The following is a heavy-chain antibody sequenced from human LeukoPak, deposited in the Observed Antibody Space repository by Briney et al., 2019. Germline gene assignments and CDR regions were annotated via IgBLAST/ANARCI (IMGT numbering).Heavy chain of an antibody. CDR2: IYWDDDK. J-gene: IGHJ4*02. V-gene: IGHV2-5*08. D-gene: IGHD3-10*01. CDR1: GGSISSYYW. Sequence: TLSLTCTVPGGSISSYYWSWIRQPPGKALEWLALIYWDDDKRYNSSLKSRLTVTKDTSKNQVVLTMTNMDPVDTATYFCAHRQGSPFDYWGQGTLVTVSS. CDR3: AHRQGSPFDY.